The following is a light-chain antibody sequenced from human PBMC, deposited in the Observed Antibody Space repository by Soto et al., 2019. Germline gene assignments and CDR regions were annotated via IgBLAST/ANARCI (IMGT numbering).Light chain of an antibody. V-gene: IGKV1-5*01. CDR3: QQYNSYALT. CDR2: DAS. Sequence: DIQMTQSPSTLSASVGDRVTITCRASQSISSWLAWYQQKPGKAPKLLIYDASSLESGVPSRFGGSGSGTEFTLTISSLQPDDVATYYCQQYNSYALTFGGGTKVEIK. CDR1: QSISSW. J-gene: IGKJ4*01.